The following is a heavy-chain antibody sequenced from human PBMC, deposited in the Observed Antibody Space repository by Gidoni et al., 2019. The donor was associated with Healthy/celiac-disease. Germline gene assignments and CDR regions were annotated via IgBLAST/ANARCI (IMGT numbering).Heavy chain of an antibody. Sequence: QVQLVESGGGGVQPGRSLRLSCAASGFTFRSYGMHWVRQAPGKGLEWVAVISYDGSNKYYADSVEGRFTISRDNSKNTLYLQMNSLRAEDTAVYYCAKDGEGYGSGVYGMDVWGQGTTVTVSS. V-gene: IGHV3-30*18. CDR3: AKDGEGYGSGVYGMDV. CDR1: GFTFRSYG. D-gene: IGHD3-10*01. CDR2: ISYDGSNK. J-gene: IGHJ6*02.